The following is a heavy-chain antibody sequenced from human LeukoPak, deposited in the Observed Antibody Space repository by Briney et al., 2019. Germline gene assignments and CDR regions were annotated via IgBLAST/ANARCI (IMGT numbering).Heavy chain of an antibody. V-gene: IGHV3-48*03. D-gene: IGHD1-1*01. CDR3: VRDQGTWEYDF. J-gene: IGHJ4*02. Sequence: PGGSLRLSCAASGFIFSSYEMNWVRQAPGKGLEWVSYINSGGSSIYYAVSVRGRSTISRDNAKNSLYLQMNTLRAEDTAVYYCVRDQGTWEYDFWGQGTLVTVSS. CDR1: GFIFSSYE. CDR2: INSGGSSI.